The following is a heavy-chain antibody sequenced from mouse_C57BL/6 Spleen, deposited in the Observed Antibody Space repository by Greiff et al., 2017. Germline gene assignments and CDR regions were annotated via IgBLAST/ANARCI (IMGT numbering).Heavy chain of an antibody. CDR1: GYTFTSYW. J-gene: IGHJ1*03. CDR3: ARSDGYYWYFDG. V-gene: IGHV1-69*01. CDR2: IDPSASYT. D-gene: IGHD2-3*01. Sequence: VQLQQSGAELVMPGASVKLSCKASGYTFTSYWMHWVKQRPGQGLEWIGEIDPSASYTNYNQKFKGKSTLTVDKSSSTAYMQLSSLTSEDSAVYYCARSDGYYWYFDGWGTGTTVTVSS.